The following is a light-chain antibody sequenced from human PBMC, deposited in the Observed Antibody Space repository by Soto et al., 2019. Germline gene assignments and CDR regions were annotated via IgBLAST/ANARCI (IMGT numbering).Light chain of an antibody. CDR3: QQRSNWPPAIT. V-gene: IGKV3-11*01. CDR2: DAS. CDR1: QSVSSY. Sequence: EIVLTQSPATLSLSPGEIATLSCRASQSVSSYLAWYQQKPGQAPRLLIYDASNRAAGIPARFSGSGSGTDFTLTISSLEPEDFAVNYCQQRSNWPPAITFGQGTRLEIK. J-gene: IGKJ5*01.